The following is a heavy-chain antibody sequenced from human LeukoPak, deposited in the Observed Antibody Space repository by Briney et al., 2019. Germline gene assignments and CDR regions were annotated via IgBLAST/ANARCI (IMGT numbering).Heavy chain of an antibody. V-gene: IGHV3-30-3*01. CDR2: ISYDGSNK. CDR1: GFTFSSYA. J-gene: IGHJ4*02. D-gene: IGHD5-18*01. Sequence: PGGSLRLSCAASGFTFSSYAMHWVRQAPGKGLEWVAVISYDGSNKYYADSVKGRFTISRDNSKHSLYLQMNSLRAEDTAVYYCARGEGYSYGYFDYWGQGTLVTVSS. CDR3: ARGEGYSYGYFDY.